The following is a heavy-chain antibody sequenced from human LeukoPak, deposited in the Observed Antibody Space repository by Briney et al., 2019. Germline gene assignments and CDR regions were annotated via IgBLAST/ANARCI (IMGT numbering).Heavy chain of an antibody. CDR3: AKGQFDWSY. J-gene: IGHJ4*02. CDR2: ISGSGDDT. D-gene: IGHD3-9*01. V-gene: IGHV3-23*01. Sequence: GGSLRLSCAASGFTFNKYVVSWVRQAPGKGLEWVSSISGSGDDTYYADSVKGRFTISRDNSKNTLYLQMNSLRAEDTAVYYCAKGQFDWSYWGQGTLVTVSS. CDR1: GFTFNKYV.